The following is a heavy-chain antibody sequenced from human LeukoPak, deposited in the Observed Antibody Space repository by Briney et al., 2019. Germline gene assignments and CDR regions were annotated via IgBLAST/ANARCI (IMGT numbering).Heavy chain of an antibody. CDR2: IYYSGST. CDR3: APNQRFSAFDI. J-gene: IGHJ3*02. D-gene: IGHD1-14*01. CDR1: GDSISSGIYY. Sequence: KPSETLSLTCTVSGDSISSGIYYWGWIRQPPGKGLEWIGSIYYSGSTYYNPSLKSRVTISVDTSTNQFSLKLSSVTAADTAMYYCAPNQRFSAFDIWGQGTMVTVSS. V-gene: IGHV4-39*07.